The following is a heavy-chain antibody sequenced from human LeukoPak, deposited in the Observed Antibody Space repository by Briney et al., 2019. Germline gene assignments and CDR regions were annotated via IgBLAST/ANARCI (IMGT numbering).Heavy chain of an antibody. CDR3: ARALTSDYYDSSGYYFDAFDI. V-gene: IGHV4-38-2*02. Sequence: SETLSLTCTVSGYSISSGYYWGWIRQPPGKGLEWIGSIYHSGSTYYNPSLKSRVTISVDTSKNQFSLKLSSVTAADTAVYYCARALTSDYYDSSGYYFDAFDIWGQGTMVTVSS. CDR2: IYHSGST. D-gene: IGHD3-22*01. CDR1: GYSISSGYY. J-gene: IGHJ3*02.